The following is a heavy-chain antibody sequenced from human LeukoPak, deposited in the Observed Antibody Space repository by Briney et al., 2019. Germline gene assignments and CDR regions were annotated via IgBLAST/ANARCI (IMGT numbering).Heavy chain of an antibody. J-gene: IGHJ4*02. D-gene: IGHD4-23*01. V-gene: IGHV3-74*01. Sequence: GGSLTLLCAASGFAFSRFWMHWVRQPPGKGLVWVSRIDTDGRTTTYADFVKGRFTISRDNAKNTVYLQMNSLRAEDTAVYYCATLNSIGNDDWGQGGLVTVSS. CDR1: GFAFSRFW. CDR2: IDTDGRTT. CDR3: ATLNSIGNDD.